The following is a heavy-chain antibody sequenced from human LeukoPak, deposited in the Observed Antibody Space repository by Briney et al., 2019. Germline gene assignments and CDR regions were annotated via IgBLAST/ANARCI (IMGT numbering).Heavy chain of an antibody. V-gene: IGHV4-59*01. D-gene: IGHD4-17*01. J-gene: IGHJ6*02. CDR1: GGSIGSYY. CDR3: AREDPQTTVPEGLDV. Sequence: SEALSLTCAVSGGSIGSYYWSWLRQPPGRGLEWVGYIYYSGTTNYNPSLKSRVTISVDTSKNQFSLKLTSVTAADTAIYYCAREDPQTTVPEGLDVWGQGTTVTVSS. CDR2: IYYSGTT.